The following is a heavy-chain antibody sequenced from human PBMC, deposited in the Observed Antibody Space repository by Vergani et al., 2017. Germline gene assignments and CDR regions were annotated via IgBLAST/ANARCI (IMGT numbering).Heavy chain of an antibody. V-gene: IGHV1-69-2*01. J-gene: IGHJ3*02. CDR2: FDPEDGET. Sequence: EVQLVQSGAEVKKPGATVKISCKVSGYTFTDYYMHWVRQAPGKGLEWMGGFDPEDGETIYAQKFQGRVTITADESTSTAYMELSSLRSEDTAVYYCANILTGYGPYDAFDIWGQGTMVTVSS. CDR3: ANILTGYGPYDAFDI. CDR1: GYTFTDYY. D-gene: IGHD3-9*01.